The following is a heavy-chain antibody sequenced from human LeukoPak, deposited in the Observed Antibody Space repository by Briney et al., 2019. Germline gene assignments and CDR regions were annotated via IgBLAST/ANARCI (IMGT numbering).Heavy chain of an antibody. J-gene: IGHJ6*03. Sequence: ASVKVSCKASGYTFTGYYMHWVRQAPGQGLGWKGWINPNSGGTNYAQKFQGRVTMTRDTSISTAYMELSRLRSDDTAVYYCARGYCSSTSCYWTYYYYYYMDVWGKGTTVTVSS. CDR3: ARGYCSSTSCYWTYYYYYYMDV. D-gene: IGHD2-2*01. CDR1: GYTFTGYY. V-gene: IGHV1-2*02. CDR2: INPNSGGT.